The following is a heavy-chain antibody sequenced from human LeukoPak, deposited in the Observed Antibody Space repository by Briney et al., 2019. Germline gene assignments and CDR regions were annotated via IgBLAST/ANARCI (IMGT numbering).Heavy chain of an antibody. V-gene: IGHV3-9*01. CDR1: GFTFDDYA. J-gene: IGHJ3*02. D-gene: IGHD3-22*01. CDR3: AKDFTMTLQEPDHAFDI. CDR2: ISWSSGSI. Sequence: GGSLRLSCAASGFTFDDYAMHWVRQAPGKGLEWVSGISWSSGSIGYADSVKGRFTISRDNAKNSLYLQMNSLRAEDTALYYCAKDFTMTLQEPDHAFDIWGQGTMVTVSS.